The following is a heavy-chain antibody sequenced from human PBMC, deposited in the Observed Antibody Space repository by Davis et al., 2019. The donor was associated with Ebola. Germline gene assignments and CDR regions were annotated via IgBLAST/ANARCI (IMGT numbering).Heavy chain of an antibody. J-gene: IGHJ6*02. V-gene: IGHV4-59*11. CDR2: ISYSGNT. CDR3: TRALMTYSTLTTRYYYYGVDV. Sequence: PSETLSLTCTVSGGSISSHYWSWIRQPPGKGLEWIGYISYSGNTNYNPSLKSRVTVSVDTSKNQFSLQLSSVTAADPAVYYCTRALMTYSTLTTRYYYYGVDVWGQGTTVTVSS. CDR1: GGSISSHY. D-gene: IGHD4-11*01.